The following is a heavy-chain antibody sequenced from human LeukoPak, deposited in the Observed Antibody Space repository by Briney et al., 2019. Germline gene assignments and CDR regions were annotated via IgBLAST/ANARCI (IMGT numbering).Heavy chain of an antibody. Sequence: EASVKVSCKVSGDTLTELSTHWVRQAPGKGLEWMGGFDPEHGEMIYAQKLQGRVTVTEDRSTDTAYMELSSLRSEDTAVYYCATGGPWDLLKYWGQGTLVTVSS. J-gene: IGHJ4*02. CDR1: GDTLTELS. CDR3: ATGGPWDLLKY. D-gene: IGHD3-9*01. V-gene: IGHV1-24*01. CDR2: FDPEHGEM.